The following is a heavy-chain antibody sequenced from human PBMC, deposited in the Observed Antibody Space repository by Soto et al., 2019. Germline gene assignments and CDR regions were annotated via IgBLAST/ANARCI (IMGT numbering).Heavy chain of an antibody. Sequence: PETLSLTCTVSGGSIVTSSYYWGWIRQPPGKGLGWLGHIYYSGNTYYHPSLKSRVTISVDTSRNQFSLRLSSVTAADTAVYYCASLPQEYNYYGMDVWGQGTTVTVSS. D-gene: IGHD1-1*01. CDR2: IYYSGNT. V-gene: IGHV4-39*01. J-gene: IGHJ6*02. CDR3: ASLPQEYNYYGMDV. CDR1: GGSIVTSSYY.